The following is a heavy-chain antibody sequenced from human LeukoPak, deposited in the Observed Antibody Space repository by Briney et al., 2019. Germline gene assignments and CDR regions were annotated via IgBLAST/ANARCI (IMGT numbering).Heavy chain of an antibody. Sequence: GGSLRLSCAASGFTFSSYSMNWVRQAPGKGLEWVSSISSSSSYIYYADSAKGRFTISRDNAKNSLYLQMNSLRAEDTAVYYCASNGPKTNYYDSSGYYEFDYWGQGTLVTVSS. CDR1: GFTFSSYS. V-gene: IGHV3-21*01. CDR2: ISSSSSYI. D-gene: IGHD3-22*01. J-gene: IGHJ4*02. CDR3: ASNGPKTNYYDSSGYYEFDY.